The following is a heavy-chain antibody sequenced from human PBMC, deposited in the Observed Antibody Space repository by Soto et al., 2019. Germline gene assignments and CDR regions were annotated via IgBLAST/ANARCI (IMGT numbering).Heavy chain of an antibody. V-gene: IGHV3-23*01. CDR2: ISGRDGGT. CDR1: GFTFRNYA. J-gene: IGHJ4*02. Sequence: EVQLLESGGGLVQPGGSLRLSCAASGFTFRNYAMTWVRQAPGKGLEWVSLISGRDGGTHYADSVKGRFTISRDNSENIRYLQMNSLRAEDTAVYFCMKDWANRERCDGDCLKYWGQGTLVTVSS. CDR3: MKDWANRERCDGDCLKY. D-gene: IGHD2-21*02.